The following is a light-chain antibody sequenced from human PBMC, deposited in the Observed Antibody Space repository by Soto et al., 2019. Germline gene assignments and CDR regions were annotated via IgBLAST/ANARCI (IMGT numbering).Light chain of an antibody. V-gene: IGKV1-39*01. J-gene: IGKJ4*01. CDR1: QSISTF. CDR3: QQSYSTRLS. Sequence: DIELTQSPSSLSASVGDRVTITCRASQSISTFLNWYQHKRGKAPKLLIHGASSLQSGVPFRFTGSGSGTDFSLTISGLQPEDSATYYCQQSYSTRLSFGGGTKVEI. CDR2: GAS.